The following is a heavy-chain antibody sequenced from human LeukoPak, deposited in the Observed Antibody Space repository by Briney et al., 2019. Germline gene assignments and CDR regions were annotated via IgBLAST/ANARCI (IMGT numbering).Heavy chain of an antibody. CDR3: ASTRVDYYYYYYMDV. D-gene: IGHD2-15*01. CDR2: IYSGGST. Sequence: GGTLRLSCAASGFSFRSHGMNWVRQAPGKGLEWVSVIYSGGSTYYADSVKGRFTISRDNSKNTLYLQMNSLRAEDTAVYYCASTRVDYYYYYYMDVWGKGTTVTISS. V-gene: IGHV3-53*01. CDR1: GFSFRSHG. J-gene: IGHJ6*03.